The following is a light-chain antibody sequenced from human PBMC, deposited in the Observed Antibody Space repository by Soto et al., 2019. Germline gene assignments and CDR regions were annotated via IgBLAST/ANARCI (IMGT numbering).Light chain of an antibody. V-gene: IGKV4-1*01. CDR2: CAS. CDR3: QQYDSTPWT. CDR1: QSVLYSSNNKNY. Sequence: DIVMTQSPDSLAVSLGERATINCKSSQSVLYSSNNKNYLAWYQQKPGQLPKLLIYCASTRESGVPDRFSGSGSRTDFTLTISSLQAEDVALYYCQQYDSTPWTFGQGTKVETK. J-gene: IGKJ1*01.